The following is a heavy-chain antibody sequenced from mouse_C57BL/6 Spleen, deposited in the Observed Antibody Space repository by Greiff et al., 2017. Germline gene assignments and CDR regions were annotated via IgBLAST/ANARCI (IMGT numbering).Heavy chain of an antibody. V-gene: IGHV1-72*01. CDR3: ARWGKGMVTTAGYFDY. D-gene: IGHD2-2*01. J-gene: IGHJ2*01. Sequence: VQLQQSGAELVKPGASVKLSCKASGYTFTSYWMHWVKQRPGRGLEWIGRIDPNSGGTKYNEKFKSKATLTVDKPSSTAYMQLSSLTSEDSAVYYCARWGKGMVTTAGYFDYWGQGTTLTVSS. CDR1: GYTFTSYW. CDR2: IDPNSGGT.